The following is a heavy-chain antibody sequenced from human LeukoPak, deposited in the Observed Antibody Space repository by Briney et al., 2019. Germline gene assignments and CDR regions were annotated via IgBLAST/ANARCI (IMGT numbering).Heavy chain of an antibody. CDR1: GDSVSTTDYY. D-gene: IGHD2-2*01. V-gene: IGHV4-30-4*01. CDR2: IYDSGNT. J-gene: IGHJ3*02. Sequence: SQTPSLTCTVSGDSVSTTDYYWTWIRQPPGRGLEWLGYIYDSGNTYYNPPLKSRVTISVDTSNNQVSLKLRSVTAADTAVYYCARVGYCSSASCYSPGAFDIWGQGTMVTVFS. CDR3: ARVGYCSSASCYSPGAFDI.